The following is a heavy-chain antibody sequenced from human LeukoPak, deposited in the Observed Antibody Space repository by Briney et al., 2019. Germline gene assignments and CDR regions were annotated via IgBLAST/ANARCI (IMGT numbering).Heavy chain of an antibody. Sequence: GGSLRLSCAASGFTFSTYGMSWVRQAPGKGLEWVSGICGSGGCTYYADSVKGRFTISRDNAKNSLYLQMNSLRGEDTAVYYCARDIRPFDYWGQGTLVTVSS. J-gene: IGHJ4*02. CDR1: GFTFSTYG. D-gene: IGHD3-3*02. CDR2: ICGSGGCT. CDR3: ARDIRPFDY. V-gene: IGHV3-23*01.